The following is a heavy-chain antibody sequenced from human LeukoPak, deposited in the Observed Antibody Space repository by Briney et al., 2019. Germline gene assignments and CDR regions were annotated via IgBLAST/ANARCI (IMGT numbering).Heavy chain of an antibody. CDR2: FDPEDGET. J-gene: IGHJ3*02. D-gene: IGHD5-12*01. CDR3: ATDRRGYGYAFDI. Sequence: GASVKVSCKVSGYTLTELSMHWVRQPPGKELEWMGGFDPEDGETIYSQKFQGRVTMTEDTSTDTAYMELRSLRSEDTAVYYCATDRRGYGYAFDIWGQGTMVTVSS. V-gene: IGHV1-24*01. CDR1: GYTLTELS.